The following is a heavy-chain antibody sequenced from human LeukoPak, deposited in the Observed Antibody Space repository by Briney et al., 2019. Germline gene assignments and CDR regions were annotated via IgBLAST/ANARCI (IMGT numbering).Heavy chain of an antibody. CDR1: GFTFSSYS. Sequence: GGSLRLSCAASGFTFSSYSMNWVRQAPGKGLEWVSSISSSSSYIYYADSVRGRFTISRDNAKNSLYLQMNSLRAEDTAVYYCARGLGYCSGGGCPRNTYFDYWGQGTLVTVSS. CDR3: ARGLGYCSGGGCPRNTYFDY. CDR2: ISSSSSYI. J-gene: IGHJ4*02. V-gene: IGHV3-21*01. D-gene: IGHD2-15*01.